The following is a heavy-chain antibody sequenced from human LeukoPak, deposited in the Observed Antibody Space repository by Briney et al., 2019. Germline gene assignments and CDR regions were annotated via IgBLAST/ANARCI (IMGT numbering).Heavy chain of an antibody. CDR2: ISYDGSNK. V-gene: IGHV3-30*04. Sequence: GGSLRLSCVASGFTFSSYAMHWVRQAPGKGLEWVAVISYDGSNKYYADSVKGRFTISRDNSKNALYLQMNSLRAEDTAVYYCARAAYSSTWYSRYFDLWGRGTLVTVSS. J-gene: IGHJ2*01. CDR3: ARAAYSSTWYSRYFDL. D-gene: IGHD6-13*01. CDR1: GFTFSSYA.